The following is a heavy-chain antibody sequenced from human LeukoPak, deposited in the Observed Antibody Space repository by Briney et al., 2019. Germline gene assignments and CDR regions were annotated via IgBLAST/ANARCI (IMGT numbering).Heavy chain of an antibody. CDR2: IKQDGSKK. D-gene: IGHD3-10*01. J-gene: IGHJ4*02. V-gene: IGHV3-7*01. CDR3: AGHSGSFDY. Sequence: PGGSLRLSCAASGFTFSNYWMSWVRQAPGKGLEWVANIKQDGSKKNYVGAVNGRFTISRDNARNSLYLQMNSLRVEDTAVYYCAGHSGSFDYWGQGTLVTVSS. CDR1: GFTFSNYW.